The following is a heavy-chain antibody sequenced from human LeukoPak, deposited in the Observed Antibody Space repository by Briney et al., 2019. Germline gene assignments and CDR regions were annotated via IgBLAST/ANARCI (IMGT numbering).Heavy chain of an antibody. CDR1: GDSISSSSYY. V-gene: IGHV4-39*01. Sequence: SETLSLTCTVSGDSISSSSYYWGWIRQPPGKGLDWIGSTYYTGRTYYNPSLKSRVTISVDTSKNEFSLKVTSVAAAETAVYYCARGRSGSSVDYWGQGILVTVSS. D-gene: IGHD1-26*01. CDR2: TYYTGRT. CDR3: ARGRSGSSVDY. J-gene: IGHJ4*02.